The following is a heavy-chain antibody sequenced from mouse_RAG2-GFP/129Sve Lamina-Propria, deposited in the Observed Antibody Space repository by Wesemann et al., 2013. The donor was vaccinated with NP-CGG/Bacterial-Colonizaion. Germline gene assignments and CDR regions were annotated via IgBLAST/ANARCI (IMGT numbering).Heavy chain of an antibody. V-gene: IGHV5-6*03. Sequence: EVKLLQSGGGLVQPGGSLKLSCAASGFTFSSYGMSWVRQTPDKRLEWVATISSGGSYTYYPDSVKGRFTISRDNAKNTLYLQMSKVRSEDTALYYCARTGYYGLFAYWGQGTLVTVSA. CDR2: ISSGGSYT. J-gene: IGHJ3*01. CDR1: GFTFSSYG. D-gene: IGHD1-1*01. CDR3: ARTGYYGLFAY.